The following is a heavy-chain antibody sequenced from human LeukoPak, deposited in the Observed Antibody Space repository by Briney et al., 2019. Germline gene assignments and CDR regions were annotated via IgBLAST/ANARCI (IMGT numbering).Heavy chain of an antibody. CDR3: AELGITMIGGV. CDR1: GGSISSSSFY. V-gene: IGHV4-39*01. J-gene: IGHJ6*04. D-gene: IGHD3-10*02. Sequence: PSETLSLTCSVSGGSISSSSFYWGWIRQPPGKGLEWIGSISYTGSTYYNPSLKSRVTMSVDTSKNQFSLKLSSVTAADTAVYYCAELGITMIGGVWGKGTTVTISS. CDR2: ISYTGST.